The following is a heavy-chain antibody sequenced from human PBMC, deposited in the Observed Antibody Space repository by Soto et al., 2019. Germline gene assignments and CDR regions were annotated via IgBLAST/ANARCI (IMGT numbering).Heavy chain of an antibody. CDR2: ISYDGSNK. V-gene: IGHV3-30*18. J-gene: IGHJ4*02. Sequence: GGSLRLSCAASGFTFSSYGMHWVRQAPGKGLEWVAVISYDGSNKYYADPVKGRFTISRDNSKNTLYLQMNSLRAEDTAVYYCAKDSRRYYYDSSEVDYWGQGTLVTVSS. D-gene: IGHD3-22*01. CDR3: AKDSRRYYYDSSEVDY. CDR1: GFTFSSYG.